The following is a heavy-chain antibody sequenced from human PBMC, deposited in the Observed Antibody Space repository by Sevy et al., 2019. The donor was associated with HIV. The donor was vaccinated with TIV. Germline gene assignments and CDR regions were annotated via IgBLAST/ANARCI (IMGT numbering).Heavy chain of an antibody. CDR1: GYTFTSYD. J-gene: IGHJ6*02. V-gene: IGHV1-8*01. CDR2: MNPNSGNT. Sequence: ASVKVSCKASGYTFTSYDINWVRQATGQGLAWMGWMNPNSGNTGYAQKFQGRVTMTRNTSISTAYMELSSLRSEDTAVYYCARNGRWYYGSGSYYNPSHDYYYGMDVWGQGTTVTVSS. D-gene: IGHD3-10*01. CDR3: ARNGRWYYGSGSYYNPSHDYYYGMDV.